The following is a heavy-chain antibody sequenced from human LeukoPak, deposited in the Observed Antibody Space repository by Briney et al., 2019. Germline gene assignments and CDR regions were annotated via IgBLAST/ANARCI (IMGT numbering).Heavy chain of an antibody. CDR3: ARNAGGGYGTDSIGMDV. Sequence: SETLSLTCAVYGGSFSGYYWSWIRQPPGKGLEWIGEINHSGSTNYNPSLKSRVTISVDTSKNQFSLKLSSVTAADTAVFYCARNAGGGYGTDSIGMDVWGHGTTVTVSS. V-gene: IGHV4-34*01. CDR1: GGSFSGYY. D-gene: IGHD5-12*01. J-gene: IGHJ6*02. CDR2: INHSGST.